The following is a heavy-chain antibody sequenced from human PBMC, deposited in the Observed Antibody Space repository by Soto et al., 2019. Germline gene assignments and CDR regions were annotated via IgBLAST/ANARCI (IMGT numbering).Heavy chain of an antibody. J-gene: IGHJ6*02. CDR1: GGTFGSYA. CDR2: IIPIFGTA. Sequence: SVKVSCKASGGTFGSYAISWVRQAPGQGLEWMGGIIPIFGTANYAQKFQGRVTITADESTSTAYMELSSLRSEDTAVYYCARDLLKQMATIRNSYYYYGMDVWGQGTTVTVSS. CDR3: ARDLLKQMATIRNSYYYYGMDV. D-gene: IGHD5-12*01. V-gene: IGHV1-69*13.